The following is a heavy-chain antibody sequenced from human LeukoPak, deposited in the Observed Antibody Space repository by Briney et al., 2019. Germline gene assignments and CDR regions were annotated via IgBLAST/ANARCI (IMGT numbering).Heavy chain of an antibody. CDR2: INAGNGNT. CDR3: ARTLKSAGGDFWSGYYYYYGMDV. CDR1: GYTFTSYA. J-gene: IGHJ6*02. Sequence: ASVKVSCKASGYTFTSYAMHWVRQAPGQRLEWMGWINAGNGNTKYSQKFQGRVTITRDTSASTAYMELSSLRSEDTAVYYCARTLKSAGGDFWSGYYYYYGMDVWGQGTTVTVSS. V-gene: IGHV1-3*01. D-gene: IGHD3-3*01.